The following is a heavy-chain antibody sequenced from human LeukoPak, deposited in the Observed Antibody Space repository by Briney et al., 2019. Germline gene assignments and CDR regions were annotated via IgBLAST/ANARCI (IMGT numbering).Heavy chain of an antibody. CDR1: GYTFSSYW. CDR2: IYPGDSDT. Sequence: GESLKISCKGSGYTFSSYWIGWGRQMPGKGLEGMGIIYPGDSDTRYSPSLPGKVTISVDTSIGTAYLQWSSLKASDTAIYYCARQNDFRLDYWGQGTLVTVSS. V-gene: IGHV5-51*01. CDR3: ARQNDFRLDY. J-gene: IGHJ4*02. D-gene: IGHD3-3*01.